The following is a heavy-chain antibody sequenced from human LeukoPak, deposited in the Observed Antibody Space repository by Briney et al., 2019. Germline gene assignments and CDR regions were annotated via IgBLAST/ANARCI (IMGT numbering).Heavy chain of an antibody. D-gene: IGHD1-26*01. Sequence: GGSLRLSCAASGFTFSSYGMHWVRQALGKGLEWVAVIWYDGSNKYYADSVKGRFTISRDNSKNSLYLQMNSLRTEDTALYYCAKGPLVGYYYYYGMDVWGQGTTVTVSS. J-gene: IGHJ6*02. CDR2: IWYDGSNK. CDR1: GFTFSSYG. V-gene: IGHV3-33*03. CDR3: AKGPLVGYYYYYGMDV.